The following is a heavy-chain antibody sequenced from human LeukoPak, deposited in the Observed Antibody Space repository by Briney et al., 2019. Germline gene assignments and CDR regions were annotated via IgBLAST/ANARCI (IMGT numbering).Heavy chain of an antibody. J-gene: IGHJ5*02. D-gene: IGHD6-19*01. CDR1: GYTFTSYY. Sequence: ASVKVSCKASGYTFTSYYIHWMRQAPGQGLEWMGIINPSGGGTSYPQKFQGRVTMTRDTSTSTVYMELSSLRSEDTAVYYCARDVGSGWYDNWFDPWGQGTLVTVPP. V-gene: IGHV1-46*01. CDR3: ARDVGSGWYDNWFDP. CDR2: INPSGGGT.